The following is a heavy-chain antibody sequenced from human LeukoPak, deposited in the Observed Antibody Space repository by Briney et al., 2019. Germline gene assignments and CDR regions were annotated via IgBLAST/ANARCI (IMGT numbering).Heavy chain of an antibody. CDR2: ISSNGGST. V-gene: IGHV3-64*01. Sequence: GGSLRLSCAASGFTFSSYAMHWVRQAPGKGLEYVSAISSNGGSTYYANSVKGRFTISRDNSKNTLYLQMGSLRAEDMAVYYCARDQGAWFGELDFDYWGQGTLVTVSS. CDR1: GFTFSSYA. D-gene: IGHD3-10*01. J-gene: IGHJ4*02. CDR3: ARDQGAWFGELDFDY.